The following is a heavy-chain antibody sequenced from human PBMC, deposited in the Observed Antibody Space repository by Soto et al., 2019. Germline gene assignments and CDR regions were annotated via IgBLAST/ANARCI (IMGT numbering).Heavy chain of an antibody. CDR2: ISSSSSYI. CDR3: ARPSPGYRRDLDY. CDR1: GFTFSSYS. V-gene: IGHV3-21*01. D-gene: IGHD6-13*01. J-gene: IGHJ4*02. Sequence: PGGSLRLSCAASGFTFSSYSMNWVRQAPGKGLEWVSSISSSSSYIYYADSVKGRFTISRDNAKNSLYLQMNSLRAEDTAVYYCARPSPGYRRDLDYWGQGTLVTVSS.